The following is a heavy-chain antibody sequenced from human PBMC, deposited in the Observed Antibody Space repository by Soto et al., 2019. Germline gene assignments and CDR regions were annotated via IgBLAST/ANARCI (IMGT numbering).Heavy chain of an antibody. D-gene: IGHD6-13*01. CDR2: IHSSGST. V-gene: IGHV4-4*07. CDR3: ARDQGVAAAGISWFDP. CDR1: GASMNIYQ. J-gene: IGHJ5*02. Sequence: PSETLSLTCTVSGASMNIYQWGWYRQPAGKGLEWIGHIHSSGSTNYNPSLKSVVTMSVDTSKNQFSLRLMSLTAADTAVYYCARDQGVAAAGISWFDPWGQGSLVTVSS.